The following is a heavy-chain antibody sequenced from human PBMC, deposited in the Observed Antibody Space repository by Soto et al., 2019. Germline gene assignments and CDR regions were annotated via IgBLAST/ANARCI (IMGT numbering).Heavy chain of an antibody. D-gene: IGHD3-22*01. CDR1: GGSISSTTYY. V-gene: IGHV4-39*01. J-gene: IGHJ5*02. Sequence: QLRLQEWGPGLVKPSETLSLTCTVSGGSISSTTYYWGWIRQPPGKGLEWIGSMYSLGNTYYNPSLKSRVTVSVDTSKNHFSLKLSSVTAADTAGYYCARQPYDSRGYYYGTWGQGTLVTVSS. CDR3: ARQPYDSRGYYYGT. CDR2: MYSLGNT.